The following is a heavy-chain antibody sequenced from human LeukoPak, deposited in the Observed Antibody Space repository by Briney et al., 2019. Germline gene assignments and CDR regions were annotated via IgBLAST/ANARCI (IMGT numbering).Heavy chain of an antibody. Sequence: QTGGSLRLSCAASGFTFSSYNMYWVRQAPGKGLEWISYISSSSSTIYYADSVRGRFTSSRDNAKKSLDLQMNRLRVEDTAVYYCARLIDRELDHWGQGTLVTVSS. V-gene: IGHV3-48*04. CDR1: GFTFSSYN. J-gene: IGHJ4*02. CDR3: ARLIDRELDH. D-gene: IGHD1-26*01. CDR2: ISSSSSTI.